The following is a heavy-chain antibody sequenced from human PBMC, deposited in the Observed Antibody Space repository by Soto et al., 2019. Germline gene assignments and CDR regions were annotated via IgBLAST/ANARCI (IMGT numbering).Heavy chain of an antibody. CDR3: AADGRLYYYDSSGYYSDDAFDI. D-gene: IGHD3-22*01. J-gene: IGHJ3*02. CDR2: IVVGSGNT. CDR1: GFTFTSSA. V-gene: IGHV1-58*01. Sequence: SVKVSCKASGFTFTSSAVQWVRQARGQRLEWIGWIVVGSGNTNYAQKFQERVTITRDMSTSTAYMELSSLRSEDTAVYYCAADGRLYYYDSSGYYSDDAFDIWGQGTMVTVSS.